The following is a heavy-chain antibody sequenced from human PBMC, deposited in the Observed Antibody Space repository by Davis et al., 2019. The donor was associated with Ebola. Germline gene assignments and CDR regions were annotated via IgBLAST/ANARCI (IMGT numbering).Heavy chain of an antibody. Sequence: GESLKISCAASGFTVSSNYMSWVRQAPGKGLEWVSVIYSGGSTYYADSVKGRFTISRDNSKNTLYLQMNSLRAEDTAVYYCAKYHVAVAGGKYYYYGMDVWGQGTTVTVSS. CDR2: IYSGGST. D-gene: IGHD6-19*01. V-gene: IGHV3-53*01. CDR1: GFTVSSNY. J-gene: IGHJ6*02. CDR3: AKYHVAVAGGKYYYYGMDV.